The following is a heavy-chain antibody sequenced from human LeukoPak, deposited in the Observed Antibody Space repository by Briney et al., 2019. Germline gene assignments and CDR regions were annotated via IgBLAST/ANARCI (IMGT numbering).Heavy chain of an antibody. CDR2: ISSSSKYL. CDR3: ARDLKWELLQDYYYYGMDV. D-gene: IGHD1-26*01. V-gene: IGHV3-21*01. J-gene: IGHJ6*02. CDR1: GFTFSSYS. Sequence: GGSLRLSCAASGFTFSSYSMNWVRQAPGKGLEGVSSISSSSKYLNYAGSVKGRFTISKEKAKNPLYLQMNSPKAEDTAVYYCARDLKWELLQDYYYYGMDVWGQGTTVTVSS.